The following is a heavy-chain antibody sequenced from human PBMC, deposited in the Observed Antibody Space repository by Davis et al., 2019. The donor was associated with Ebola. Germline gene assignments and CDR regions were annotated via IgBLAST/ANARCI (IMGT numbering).Heavy chain of an antibody. Sequence: PGRSLRLSCPASAFIFSNYWMSWVRQAPGKGLEWVANIKQDGSEKYYVDSVKGRFTISRDNAKNSLYLQMNSLRPEDTAVYCCAKGEWEIPSIFDYWGQGTLVTVSS. V-gene: IGHV3-7*03. D-gene: IGHD1-26*01. J-gene: IGHJ4*02. CDR2: IKQDGSEK. CDR3: AKGEWEIPSIFDY. CDR1: AFIFSNYW.